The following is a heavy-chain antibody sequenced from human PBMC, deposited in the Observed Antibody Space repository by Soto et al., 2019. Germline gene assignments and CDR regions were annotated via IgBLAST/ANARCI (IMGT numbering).Heavy chain of an antibody. V-gene: IGHV2-5*02. Sequence: QITLRESGPTLVQPTQTLTLTCTLSGVSLTTSGVGVGWIRQPPGKALEWLALIYWDDDKRFSPSLKNRLAITRDTSKNQVVMTMTDMAPVDTAIYYCAHRQRTVVVGAPFDLWGQGSQVTVSS. J-gene: IGHJ4*02. D-gene: IGHD2-15*01. CDR2: IYWDDDK. CDR1: GVSLTTSGVG. CDR3: AHRQRTVVVGAPFDL.